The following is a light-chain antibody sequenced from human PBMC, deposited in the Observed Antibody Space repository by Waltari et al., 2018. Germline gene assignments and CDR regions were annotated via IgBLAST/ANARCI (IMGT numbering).Light chain of an antibody. CDR3: QQYGSSPWT. CDR2: GAS. Sequence: EIVLTQSPGTLSLSPGERATLSCRASQSVTSSYLAWYQQKPDQAPRLLIYGASSRATGIPDRFIGSGSGTDFTLTISRLEPEDFAVYYCQQYGSSPWTFGQGTKVEIK. V-gene: IGKV3-20*01. CDR1: QSVTSSY. J-gene: IGKJ1*01.